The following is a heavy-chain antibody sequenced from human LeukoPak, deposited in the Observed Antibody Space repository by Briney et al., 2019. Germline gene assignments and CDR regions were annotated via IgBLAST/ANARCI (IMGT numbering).Heavy chain of an antibody. J-gene: IGHJ6*02. Sequence: GGSLRLSCAASGFTFSSYAMSWVRQAPGKGLEWVSAISSSGGSTYYADSVKGRFTISRDNSKNTLYLQMNSLRAEDTAVYYCAKERRYYYYYGMDVWGQGTTVTVSS. CDR3: AKERRYYYYYGMDV. CDR1: GFTFSSYA. CDR2: ISSSGGST. V-gene: IGHV3-23*01.